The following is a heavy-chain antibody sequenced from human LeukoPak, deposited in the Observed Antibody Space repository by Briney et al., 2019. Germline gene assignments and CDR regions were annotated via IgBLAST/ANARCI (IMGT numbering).Heavy chain of an antibody. CDR2: IKQDGSEK. CDR1: GFTFSNYW. J-gene: IGHJ4*02. Sequence: GGSLRLSCAASGFTFSNYWMTWVRQAPGKGLEWVANIKQDGSEKYYVDSVKGRFTISRDNAKNSLYLQMNSLRAEDTAVYYCARATHRKGPFDYWGQGTLVTVSS. V-gene: IGHV3-7*01. CDR3: ARATHRKGPFDY.